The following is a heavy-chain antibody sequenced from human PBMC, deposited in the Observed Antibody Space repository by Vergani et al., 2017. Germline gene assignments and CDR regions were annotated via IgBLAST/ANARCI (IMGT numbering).Heavy chain of an antibody. CDR3: ARLSYDTTPYLQGGYDC. CDR2: ISARYPST. D-gene: IGHD3-22*01. J-gene: IGHJ4*02. CDR1: GFTFSACP. V-gene: IGHV3-23*01. Sequence: EVQLLQSGGGVIQPGGSVRLSCAASGFTFSACPMTWVRQAPGKGLEWVSAISARYPSTYYADSVKGRFTISRANAKNMLYLQMNSLRAEDTAVYYCARLSYDTTPYLQGGYDCWVQGTLVSVSS.